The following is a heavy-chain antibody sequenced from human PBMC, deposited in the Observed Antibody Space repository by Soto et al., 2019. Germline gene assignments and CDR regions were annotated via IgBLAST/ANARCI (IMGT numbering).Heavy chain of an antibody. CDR3: ARGLYYDFWSGWGV. J-gene: IGHJ6*02. D-gene: IGHD3-3*01. CDR1: GFTFSSYA. V-gene: IGHV3-30-3*01. CDR2: ISYDGSNK. Sequence: QVQLVESGGGVVQPGRSLRLSCAASGFTFSSYAMHWVRQAPGKGLEWVAVISYDGSNKYYADSVKGRFTISRDNSKNTLYLQMNSLRAEDTAVYYCARGLYYDFWSGWGVWGQGTTVTVSS.